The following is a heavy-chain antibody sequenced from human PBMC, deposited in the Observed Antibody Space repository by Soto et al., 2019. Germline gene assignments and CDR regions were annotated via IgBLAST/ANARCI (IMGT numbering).Heavy chain of an antibody. CDR1: GYTFTSYA. Sequence: QVQLVQSGAEVKKPGASVKVSCKASGYTFTSYAMHWVRQAPGQRLEWMGWINAGNGNTKYSQKFQGRVTITRDTSASTAYMALSSLRSEDTAVYYCAKSATVPAAIAYWGQGTLVTVSS. D-gene: IGHD2-2*02. V-gene: IGHV1-3*01. J-gene: IGHJ4*02. CDR2: INAGNGNT. CDR3: AKSATVPAAIAY.